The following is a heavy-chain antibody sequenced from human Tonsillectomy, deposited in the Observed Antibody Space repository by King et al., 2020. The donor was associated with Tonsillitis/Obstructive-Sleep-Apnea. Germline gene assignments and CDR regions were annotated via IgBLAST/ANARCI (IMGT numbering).Heavy chain of an antibody. J-gene: IGHJ4*02. CDR3: ARIKSGALDY. D-gene: IGHD1-26*01. V-gene: IGHV3-21*01. Sequence: QLVQSGGGLVKPGGSLRLSCAASGFTFSSYSMNWVRQAPGRGLEWVSSISTSSSYIYYADSVKGRFTISRDNAKNSLYLQMNSLSAEDTAVFYCARIKSGALDYWGQGTLVTVSS. CDR1: GFTFSSYS. CDR2: ISTSSSYI.